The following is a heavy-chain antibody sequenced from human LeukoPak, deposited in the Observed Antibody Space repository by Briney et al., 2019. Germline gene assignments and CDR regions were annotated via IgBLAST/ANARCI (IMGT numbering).Heavy chain of an antibody. CDR1: GYSFTSYE. V-gene: IGHV1-3*03. D-gene: IGHD2-2*02. Sequence: ASVRVSCKASGYSFTSYEINWVRQAPGQRLEWMGYINPDNGNTKYSQEFQGRVTITRDTSATTAYMELSSLTSEDMAVYYCTLYNYWGQGTLVTVSS. CDR2: INPDNGNT. CDR3: TLYNY. J-gene: IGHJ4*02.